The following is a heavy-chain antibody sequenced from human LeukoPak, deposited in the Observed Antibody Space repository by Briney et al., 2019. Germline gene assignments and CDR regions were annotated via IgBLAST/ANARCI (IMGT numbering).Heavy chain of an antibody. J-gene: IGHJ6*02. CDR1: GGSISSSSYY. V-gene: IGHV4-39*01. CDR3: ARVVVVPATTNYYYYGMDV. CDR2: IYYSGST. D-gene: IGHD2-2*01. Sequence: PSETLSLTCTVSGGSISSSSYYWGWIRQPPGKGLEWIGSIYYSGSTYYNPSLKSRVTISVDTSKNQFSLKLSSVTAADTAVYYCARVVVVPATTNYYYYGMDVWGQGTTVTVSS.